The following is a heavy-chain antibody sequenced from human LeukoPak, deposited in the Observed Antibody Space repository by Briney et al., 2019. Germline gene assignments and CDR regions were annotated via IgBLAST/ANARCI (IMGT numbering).Heavy chain of an antibody. J-gene: IGHJ5*02. D-gene: IGHD6-13*01. CDR3: ARYAADGRTLES. CDR1: GGSISGYY. Sequence: SETLSLTCTVSGGSISGYYWSWIRQPPGKGLEWIGYIYYSGSTSYNPSLKSRVTVSLDTSNHQFSLRLSSVTAADTAVYYCARYAADGRTLESWGQGTLVTVSS. V-gene: IGHV4-59*01. CDR2: IYYSGST.